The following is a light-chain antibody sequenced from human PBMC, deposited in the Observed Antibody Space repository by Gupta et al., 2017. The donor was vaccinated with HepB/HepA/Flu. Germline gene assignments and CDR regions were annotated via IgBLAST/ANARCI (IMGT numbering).Light chain of an antibody. CDR3: QQSYSTLPYT. CDR2: AAS. Sequence: DIQMTQSPSSLSASVGDRVTITCRASQSISNYLNWYQQKPGEAPNLLIYAASSLQSGVPSRVSGSGSGTDFTLTISSLQPEDFATYYCQQSYSTLPYTFGQGTKLEIK. V-gene: IGKV1-39*01. CDR1: QSISNY. J-gene: IGKJ2*01.